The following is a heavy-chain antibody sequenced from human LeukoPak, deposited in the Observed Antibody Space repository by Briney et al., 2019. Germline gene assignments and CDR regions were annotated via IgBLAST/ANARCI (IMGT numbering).Heavy chain of an antibody. CDR1: GSPASGNN. Sequence: GGSWNPSGAAPGSPASGNNRSWFGQAQGRGRGGVSVIYSGGSTYYADSVKGRFTISRDNSKNTLYLQMNSLRAEDTAVYYCARDPNSVTTYDYWGQGTLVTVSS. CDR2: IYSGGST. J-gene: IGHJ4*02. CDR3: ARDPNSVTTYDY. D-gene: IGHD4-17*01. V-gene: IGHV3-66*01.